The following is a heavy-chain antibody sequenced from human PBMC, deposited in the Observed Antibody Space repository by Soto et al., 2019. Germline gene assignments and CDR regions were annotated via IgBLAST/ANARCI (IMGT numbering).Heavy chain of an antibody. D-gene: IGHD3-16*02. CDR2: ISYDGSNK. V-gene: IGHV3-30*14. CDR1: GFTFSSYA. Sequence: LRLSCAASGFTFSSYAMHWGRQAPGKGLEWVAVISYDGSNKYYADSVKGRFTISRDNSKNTLYLQMNRLRAEDTAVYYCARPPVWGSYRVQLVSGAFDIWGQGTMVTVS. CDR3: ARPPVWGSYRVQLVSGAFDI. J-gene: IGHJ3*02.